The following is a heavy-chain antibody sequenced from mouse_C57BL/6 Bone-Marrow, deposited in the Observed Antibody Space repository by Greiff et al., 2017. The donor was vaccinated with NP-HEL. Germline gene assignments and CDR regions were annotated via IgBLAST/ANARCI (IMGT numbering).Heavy chain of an antibody. CDR2: IDPYVSYT. V-gene: IGHV1-59*01. D-gene: IGHD4-1*02. Sequence: QVQLQQSGAELVRPGTSVKLSCKAPGYTFPSYWMHWVKQRPGQGLEWIGVIDPYVSYTNYNQTFKGKPTLTVDTSPSKAYMQLSSLTSEDSAVYYCARENTNWDLFYWYFDVWGTGSTVTVSS. J-gene: IGHJ1*03. CDR1: GYTFPSYW. CDR3: ARENTNWDLFYWYFDV.